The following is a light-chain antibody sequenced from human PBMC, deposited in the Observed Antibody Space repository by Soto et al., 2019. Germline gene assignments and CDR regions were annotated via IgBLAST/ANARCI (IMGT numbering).Light chain of an antibody. CDR1: QSFSNNY. CDR2: GAS. V-gene: IGKV3-20*01. CDR3: QQDGSSGR. Sequence: EIVLSQSPGTLSLSPGERATLSCRASQSFSNNYLAWYQQKPGQAPRLLIYGASNRATGIPDRFSGSGSGTDFTLTISRLAPEDFAAYYCQQDGSSGRFGQGAHVDIX. J-gene: IGKJ1*01.